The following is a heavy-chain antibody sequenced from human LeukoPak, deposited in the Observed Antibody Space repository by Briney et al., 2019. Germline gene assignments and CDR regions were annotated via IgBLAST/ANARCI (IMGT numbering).Heavy chain of an antibody. CDR2: ISYDGSNK. CDR3: ARVTEDQVGVTYYFDY. Sequence: PGRSLRLSCAASGFTFSSYAMHWVRQAPGKGLEWVAVISYDGSNKYYADSVKGRFTISRDNSKNTLYLQMNSLRAEDTAVYYCARVTEDQVGVTYYFDYWGQGTLVTVSS. V-gene: IGHV3-30-3*01. J-gene: IGHJ4*02. D-gene: IGHD1-26*01. CDR1: GFTFSSYA.